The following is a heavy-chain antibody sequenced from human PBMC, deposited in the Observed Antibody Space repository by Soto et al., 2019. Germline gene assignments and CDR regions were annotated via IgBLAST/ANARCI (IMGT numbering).Heavy chain of an antibody. Sequence: GESLKISCKGSGYSFTSYWISWVRQMPGKGLEWMGRIDPSDSYTNYSPSFQVHVTISADKSISTAYLQWSSLKASDTAMYYCARPYYDFWSGYYTRYYYYGMDVWGQGTTVTVSS. V-gene: IGHV5-10-1*01. CDR1: GYSFTSYW. J-gene: IGHJ6*01. CDR3: ARPYYDFWSGYYTRYYYYGMDV. D-gene: IGHD3-3*01. CDR2: IDPSDSYT.